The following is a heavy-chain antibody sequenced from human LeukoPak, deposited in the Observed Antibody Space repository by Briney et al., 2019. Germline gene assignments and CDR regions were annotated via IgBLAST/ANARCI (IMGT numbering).Heavy chain of an antibody. CDR2: INHSGST. J-gene: IGHJ5*02. CDR1: GGSISSGGYY. CDR3: ARATISNRWFDP. D-gene: IGHD3-3*01. V-gene: IGHV4-30-2*01. Sequence: PSQTLSLTCTVSGGSISSGGYYWSWIRQPPGKGLEWIGEINHSGSTNYNPSLKSRVTISIDTSKNQFSLKLSSVTAADTAVYYCARATISNRWFDPWGQGTLVTVSS.